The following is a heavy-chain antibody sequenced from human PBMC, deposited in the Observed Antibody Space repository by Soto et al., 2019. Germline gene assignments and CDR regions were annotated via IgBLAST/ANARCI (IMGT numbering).Heavy chain of an antibody. V-gene: IGHV3-7*03. D-gene: IGHD6-6*01. CDR2: MKQDGSER. CDR1: GFTLNKYW. J-gene: IGHJ6*02. CDR3: ARPRSSSYYYYYALDV. Sequence: GGSLRLSCAASGFTLNKYWMSWVRQAPGKGLEWVANMKQDGSERNYVDSVKGRFTISRDNAKNSLYLQMNSLRAEDTAVYYCARPRSSSYYYYYALDVWGQGTTVTVSS.